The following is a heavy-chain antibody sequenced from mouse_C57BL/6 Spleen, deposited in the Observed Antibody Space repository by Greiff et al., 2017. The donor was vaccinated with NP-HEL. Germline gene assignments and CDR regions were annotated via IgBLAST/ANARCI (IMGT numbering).Heavy chain of an antibody. D-gene: IGHD2-4*01. V-gene: IGHV5-12*01. CDR3: ARRGDYDYYAMDY. CDR1: GFTFSDYY. Sequence: EVKVVESGGGLVQPGGSLKLSCAASGFTFSDYYMYWVRQTPEKRLEWVAYISNGGGSTYYPDTVKGRFTISRDNAKNTLYLQMSRLKSEDTAMYYCARRGDYDYYAMDYWGQGTSVTVSS. CDR2: ISNGGGST. J-gene: IGHJ4*01.